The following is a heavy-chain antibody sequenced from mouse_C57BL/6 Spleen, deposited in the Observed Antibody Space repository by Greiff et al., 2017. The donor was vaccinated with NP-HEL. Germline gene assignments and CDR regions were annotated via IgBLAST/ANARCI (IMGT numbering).Heavy chain of an antibody. Sequence: VQLHQSGAELVKPGASVKISCKASGYAFSSYWMNWVKQRPGKGLEWIGQIYPGDGDTNYNGKFKGKATLPADKSSSTAYMQLSSLTSEDAAVYFCARGAYGSSYEYFDVWGTGTTVTVSS. CDR2: IYPGDGDT. V-gene: IGHV1-80*01. CDR1: GYAFSSYW. D-gene: IGHD1-1*01. J-gene: IGHJ1*03. CDR3: ARGAYGSSYEYFDV.